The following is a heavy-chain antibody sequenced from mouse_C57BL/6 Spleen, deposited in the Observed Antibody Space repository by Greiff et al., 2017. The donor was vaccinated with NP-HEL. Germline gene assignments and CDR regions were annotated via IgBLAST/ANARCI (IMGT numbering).Heavy chain of an antibody. V-gene: IGHV5-6*02. Sequence: EVMLVESGGDLVKPGGSLKLSCAASGFTFSSYGMSWVRQTPDKRLEWVATISSGGSYTYYPDSVKGRFTISRDNAKNTLYLQMSSLKSEDTAMYYCARRTVPFDYWGQGTTLTVSS. J-gene: IGHJ2*01. CDR1: GFTFSSYG. CDR3: ARRTVPFDY. CDR2: ISSGGSYT.